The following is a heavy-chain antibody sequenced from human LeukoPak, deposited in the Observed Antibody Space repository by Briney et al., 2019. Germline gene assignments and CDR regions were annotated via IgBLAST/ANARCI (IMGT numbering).Heavy chain of an antibody. J-gene: IGHJ5*02. D-gene: IGHD2-15*01. Sequence: KPSETLSLTCTVSGGSISSYYWSWIRQPPGKGLEWIGYIYYSGSTNYNPSLKSRVTISVDTSKNQFSLKLSSVTAADTAVYYCARVVDCSGGNCYIPWGQGTLVTVSS. CDR3: ARVVDCSGGNCYIP. V-gene: IGHV4-59*01. CDR1: GGSISSYY. CDR2: IYYSGST.